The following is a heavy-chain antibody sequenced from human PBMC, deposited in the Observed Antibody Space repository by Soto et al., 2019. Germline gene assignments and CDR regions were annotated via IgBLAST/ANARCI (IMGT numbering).Heavy chain of an antibody. J-gene: IGHJ4*02. CDR3: AKFALAPYNYTWGNYLFGGNDDF. CDR1: GYTLTELS. D-gene: IGHD3-16*02. Sequence: ASVKVSCKVSGYTLTELSMHWVRQAPGKGLEWMGGFDPEDGETIYAQKFQGRVTMTEDTSTDTAYMELSSLRAEDTAVYYCAKFALAPYNYTWGNYLFGGNDDFWGQGTLVTVSS. CDR2: FDPEDGET. V-gene: IGHV1-24*01.